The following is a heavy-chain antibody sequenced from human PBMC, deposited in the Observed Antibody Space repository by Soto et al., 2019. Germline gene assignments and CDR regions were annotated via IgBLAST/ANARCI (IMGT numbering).Heavy chain of an antibody. D-gene: IGHD2-15*01. V-gene: IGHV1-8*01. J-gene: IGHJ5*02. CDR1: GYTFTSYG. Sequence: ASWMLSCKSSGYTFTSYGINWVRQATGQGLEWMGWMNPNSGNTGYAQKFQGRVTMTRNTSISTAYMELSSLRSEDTAVYYCARGRIVVEVAGGRPDWFDPWGQGTLVTVSS. CDR3: ARGRIVVEVAGGRPDWFDP. CDR2: MNPNSGNT.